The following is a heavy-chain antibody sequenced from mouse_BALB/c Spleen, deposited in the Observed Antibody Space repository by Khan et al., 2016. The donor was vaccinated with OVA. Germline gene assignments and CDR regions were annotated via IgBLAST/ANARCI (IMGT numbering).Heavy chain of an antibody. D-gene: IGHD1-1*02. CDR1: GYSFTSYY. CDR2: IDPFSGDT. CDR3: TRHGQVAWFTY. Sequence: VQLQQSGPELMKPGASVKISCKASGYSFTSYYIHWVMQSHGTSLEWIGYIDPFSGDTTYNQKFKGKASLTVDKSSSTAYIHLSNLTSKDSAVYYCTRHGQVAWFTYWGQGTLVTVSA. J-gene: IGHJ3*01. V-gene: IGHV1S135*01.